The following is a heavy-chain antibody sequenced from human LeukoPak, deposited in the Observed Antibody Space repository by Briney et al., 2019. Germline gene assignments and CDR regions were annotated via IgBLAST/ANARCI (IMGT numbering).Heavy chain of an antibody. J-gene: IGHJ4*02. V-gene: IGHV3-30*18. CDR1: GFTFSSYG. D-gene: IGHD5-12*01. CDR3: AKDGFRAYDGSYFDY. CDR2: ISYDGSNK. Sequence: GGSLRLSCAASGFTFSSYGMHWVRQAPGKGLEWVAVISYDGSNKYYADSVKGRFTISRDNSKNTLSLRMNSLRAEDTAVYYCAKDGFRAYDGSYFDYWGQGTLVTVSS.